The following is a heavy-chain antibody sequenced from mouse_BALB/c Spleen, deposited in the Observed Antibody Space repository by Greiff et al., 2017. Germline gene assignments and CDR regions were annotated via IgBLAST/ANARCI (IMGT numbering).Heavy chain of an antibody. V-gene: IGHV2-2*02. J-gene: IGHJ4*01. CDR3: ARKNRYYAMDY. Sequence: VLLVESGPGLVQPSQSLSITCTVSGFSLTSYGVHWVRQSPGKGLEWLGVIWSGGGTDYNAAFISRLSISKDNSKSQVFFKMNSLQANDTAIYYCARKNRYYAMDYWGQGTSVTVSS. CDR2: IWSGGGT. D-gene: IGHD2-14*01. CDR1: GFSLTSYG.